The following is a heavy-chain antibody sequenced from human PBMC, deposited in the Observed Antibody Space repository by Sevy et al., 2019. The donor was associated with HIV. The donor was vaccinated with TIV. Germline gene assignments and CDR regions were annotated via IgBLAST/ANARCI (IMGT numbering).Heavy chain of an antibody. D-gene: IGHD6-6*01. CDR3: ARVGFVAARPWYYYGMDV. V-gene: IGHV3-11*01. CDR2: ISSSGSTI. Sequence: GSLRLSCAASGFTFSDYYMSWIRQAPGKGLEWVSYISSSGSTIYYADSVKGRFTISRDNAKNSLYLQMNSLRAEDTAVYYCARVGFVAARPWYYYGMDVWGQGTTVTVSS. J-gene: IGHJ6*02. CDR1: GFTFSDYY.